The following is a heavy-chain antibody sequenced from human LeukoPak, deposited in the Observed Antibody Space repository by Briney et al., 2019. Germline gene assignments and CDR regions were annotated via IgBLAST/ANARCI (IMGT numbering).Heavy chain of an antibody. D-gene: IGHD2-21*02. CDR1: GFTFSSYG. Sequence: GGSLRLSCAAPGFTFSSYGMHWVRQAPGKGLEWVAVIWYDGSNKYYADSVKGRFTISRGNSKNTLYLQMNSLRAEDTAVYYCARECGGDCYGLDYWGQGTLVTVSS. J-gene: IGHJ4*02. CDR3: ARECGGDCYGLDY. CDR2: IWYDGSNK. V-gene: IGHV3-33*01.